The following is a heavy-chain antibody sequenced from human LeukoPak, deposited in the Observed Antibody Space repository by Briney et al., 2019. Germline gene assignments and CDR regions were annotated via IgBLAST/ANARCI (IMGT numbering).Heavy chain of an antibody. J-gene: IGHJ3*02. Sequence: PSETLSLTCNVSGGSVGGHTFYWDWIRQPPGKGLEWIATIYYNGNTFYNPSLKSRVAISIDMSKSQFSLHLSSVTAADTAIYYCARLTALAGHRGAFDIWGPGTMVTVSS. D-gene: IGHD6-19*01. CDR1: GGSVGGHTFY. CDR2: IYYNGNT. V-gene: IGHV4-39*01. CDR3: ARLTALAGHRGAFDI.